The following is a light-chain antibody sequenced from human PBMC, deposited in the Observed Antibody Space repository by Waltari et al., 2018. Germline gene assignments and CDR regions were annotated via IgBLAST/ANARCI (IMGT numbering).Light chain of an antibody. CDR2: GAS. CDR1: QSVRSTY. CDR3: QQYGTSPYT. Sequence: EIVLTQSPGTLSLSPGERVTLSCRASQSVRSTYLAWYQQKPGQAPRLLIYGASTRATGIPDRFSGSGSGTDFTLTISRLEPEDFSVYYCQQYGTSPYTFGQGTNLEI. V-gene: IGKV3-20*01. J-gene: IGKJ2*01.